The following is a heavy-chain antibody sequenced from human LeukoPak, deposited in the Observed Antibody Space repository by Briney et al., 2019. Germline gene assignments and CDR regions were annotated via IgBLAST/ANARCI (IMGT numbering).Heavy chain of an antibody. D-gene: IGHD1-26*01. CDR1: GGSFSGYV. Sequence: PSETLSLTCAVYGGSFSGYVWIWIRQPPGKGPEWIGEINHSGSTNYNPTLKSRVTISVHTSKNQFSLKLSSVTAADTAVYYCATSNSGNSRYGMDVWGQGTTVTVSS. CDR3: ATSNSGNSRYGMDV. V-gene: IGHV4-34*01. CDR2: INHSGST. J-gene: IGHJ6*02.